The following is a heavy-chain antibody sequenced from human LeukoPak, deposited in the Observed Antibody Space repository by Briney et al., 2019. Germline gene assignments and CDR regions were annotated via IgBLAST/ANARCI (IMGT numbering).Heavy chain of an antibody. V-gene: IGHV5-10-1*01. CDR1: GYRFTSYW. D-gene: IGHD6-25*01. CDR3: ARARGDHYSFDY. Sequence: GESLQISCKGYGYRFTSYWIIWLRQMPGKGLEWMGRIDPSDSYTNYSPSLQGHVTISADKSISAAYLQWSNLKASDTAIYYCARARGDHYSFDYWGQGTLVTVSS. CDR2: IDPSDSYT. J-gene: IGHJ4*02.